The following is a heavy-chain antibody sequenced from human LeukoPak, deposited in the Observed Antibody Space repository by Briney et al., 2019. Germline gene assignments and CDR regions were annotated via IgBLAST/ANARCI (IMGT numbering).Heavy chain of an antibody. CDR2: IIPIFGTA. CDR3: ARGGVRSYSSSLLD. V-gene: IGHV1-69*05. CDR1: GGTFSSYA. Sequence: GSSVKVSCKASGGTFSSYAISWVRQVPGQGLEWMGRIIPIFGTANYAQKFQGRVTITTDESTSTAYMELSSLRSEDTAVYYGARGGVRSYSSSLLDWGQGTLVTVSS. J-gene: IGHJ4*02. D-gene: IGHD6-13*01.